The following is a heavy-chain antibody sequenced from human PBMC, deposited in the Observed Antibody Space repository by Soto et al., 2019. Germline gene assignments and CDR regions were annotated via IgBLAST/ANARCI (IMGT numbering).Heavy chain of an antibody. CDR2: IKKRADGGTT. J-gene: IGHJ4*02. Sequence: EVQLVESGGGLVRPGGSLRLSCAASGFTFSDAWMSWVRQAPGKGLEWVGLIKKRADGGTTEYAAPVKGRFTISRDDSKNTLYLQMSSLKTEDTAVYYCRTQWLDWGQGTLGTVSS. CDR1: GFTFSDAW. D-gene: IGHD6-19*01. V-gene: IGHV3-15*01. CDR3: RTQWLD.